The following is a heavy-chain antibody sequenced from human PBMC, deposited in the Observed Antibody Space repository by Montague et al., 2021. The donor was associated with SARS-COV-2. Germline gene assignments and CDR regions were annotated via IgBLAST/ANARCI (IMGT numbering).Heavy chain of an antibody. CDR1: GGSFSDNY. J-gene: IGHJ4*02. Sequence: SETLSLTCAVYGGSFSDNYWSWIRKPPGKGLEWIGEINHRGTSNXNPSLKSRVSISVDTSKNQFPLYLGSVTAADTAVYYCARGRQHFNMIVVVMTGGEYYFDYWGQGTLVTVSS. V-gene: IGHV4-34*01. CDR3: ARGRQHFNMIVVVMTGGEYYFDY. D-gene: IGHD3-22*01. CDR2: INHRGTS.